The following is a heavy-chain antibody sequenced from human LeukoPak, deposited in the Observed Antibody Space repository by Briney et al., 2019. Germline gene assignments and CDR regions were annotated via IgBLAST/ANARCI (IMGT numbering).Heavy chain of an antibody. CDR1: GGSLSGYY. CDR2: INHSGST. CDR3: ARFIAAAGTYYFDY. V-gene: IGHV4-34*01. Sequence: SETLSLTCAVYGGSLSGYYWSWIRQPPGKGLEWIGEINHSGSTNYNPSLKSRVTISVDTSKNQFSLKLSSVTAADTAVYYCARFIAAAGTYYFDYWGQGTLVTVSS. J-gene: IGHJ4*02. D-gene: IGHD6-13*01.